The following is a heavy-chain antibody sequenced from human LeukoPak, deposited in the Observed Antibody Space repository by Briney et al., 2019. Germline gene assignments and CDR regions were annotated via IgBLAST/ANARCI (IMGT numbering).Heavy chain of an antibody. D-gene: IGHD2-15*01. J-gene: IGHJ4*02. V-gene: IGHV3-23*01. CDR3: AKDKRYCSGGGCYQIDY. CDR2: ISGSGGST. Sequence: GGSLRLSCAASGFTFSSYAMSWVRQAPGKGLEWVSAISGSGGSTYYADSVKGRFTISRDNSKNTLYLQMNSLRAEDTAVYYCAKDKRYCSGGGCYQIDYWGQGTLVTVSS. CDR1: GFTFSSYA.